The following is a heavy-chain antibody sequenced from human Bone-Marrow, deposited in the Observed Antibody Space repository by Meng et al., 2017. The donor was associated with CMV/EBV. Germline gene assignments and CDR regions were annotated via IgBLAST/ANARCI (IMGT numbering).Heavy chain of an antibody. Sequence: SETLSLTCTVSGYSISSGYYWGWIRQPPGKGLEWIGEINHSGSTNYNPSLKSRVTISVDTSKNQFSLKLSSVTAADTAVYYCARRCRINRYYYYYGMDVWGQGTTVTVSS. CDR2: INHSGST. CDR1: GYSISSGYY. J-gene: IGHJ6*02. D-gene: IGHD1-14*01. V-gene: IGHV4-38-2*02. CDR3: ARRCRINRYYYYYGMDV.